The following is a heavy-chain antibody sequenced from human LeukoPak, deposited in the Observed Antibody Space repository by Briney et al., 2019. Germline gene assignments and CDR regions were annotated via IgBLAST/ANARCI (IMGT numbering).Heavy chain of an antibody. CDR3: ARWGVGYSGYVSDY. J-gene: IGHJ4*02. D-gene: IGHD5-12*01. CDR2: ISAYNGNT. V-gene: IGHV1-18*01. Sequence: ASVKVSCKASGYTFSSYGIIWVRQAPGQGLEWMGWISAYNGNTNYAQKLQGRVTMTTDTSTSTAYMEVRSLRSDDTAVYYCARWGVGYSGYVSDYWGQGTLVTVSS. CDR1: GYTFSSYG.